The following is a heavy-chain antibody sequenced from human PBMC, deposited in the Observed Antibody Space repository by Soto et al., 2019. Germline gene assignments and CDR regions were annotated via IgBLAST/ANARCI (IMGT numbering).Heavy chain of an antibody. CDR1: GYTFASYY. Sequence: QVQLVQSGAEVKKPGASVKVYCKASGYTFASYYMHWVRQAPGQGLEWMGIINPSSGRTSYPQKFQGRVTMTGDTSTSTVYMELRSLTSEATAVYYCARAVGINHYYYYGMDAWGQGTTVTVSS. V-gene: IGHV1-46*01. J-gene: IGHJ6*02. CDR3: ARAVGINHYYYYGMDA. D-gene: IGHD1-26*01. CDR2: INPSSGRT.